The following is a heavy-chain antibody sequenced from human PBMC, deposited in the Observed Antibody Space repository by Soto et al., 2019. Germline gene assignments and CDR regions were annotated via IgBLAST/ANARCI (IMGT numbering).Heavy chain of an antibody. CDR1: GLIFSDYH. CDR3: AMLGGWSGGSSGMDV. D-gene: IGHD6-19*01. CDR2: IRRKANSYTT. V-gene: IGHV3-72*01. J-gene: IGHJ6*02. Sequence: EVQLVESGGGLVQPGGSLRLSCAASGLIFSDYHMDWVRQAPGKGLEWVGRIRRKANSYTTEYAASVKGRFTSSRDDSKTSLYLQMNSLKSEDTAVYYCAMLGGWSGGSSGMDVWGQGTTVTVSS.